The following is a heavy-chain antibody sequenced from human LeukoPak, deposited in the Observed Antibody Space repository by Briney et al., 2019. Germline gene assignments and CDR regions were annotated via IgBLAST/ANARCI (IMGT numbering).Heavy chain of an antibody. CDR3: ARHTPGLWFGDNDAFDI. Sequence: QSGGSLRLSCAASGFTFSSYWMSWVRQMPGKGLEWMGRIDPSDSYTNYSPSFQGHVTISADKSISTAYLQWSSLKASDTAMYYCARHTPGLWFGDNDAFDIWGQGTMVTVSS. J-gene: IGHJ3*02. V-gene: IGHV5-10-1*01. D-gene: IGHD3-10*01. CDR2: IDPSDSYT. CDR1: GFTFSSYW.